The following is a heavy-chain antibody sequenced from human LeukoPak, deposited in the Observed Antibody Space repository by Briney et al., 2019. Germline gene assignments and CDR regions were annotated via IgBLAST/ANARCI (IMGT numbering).Heavy chain of an antibody. CDR2: INSDGSST. D-gene: IGHD1-1*01. CDR3: AKVGNNWDFDY. V-gene: IGHV3-74*01. Sequence: RSGGSLRLSCAASGFTFSSYWMHWVRQAPGKGLVWVSRINSDGSSTNYADSVKGRFIISRDNSKNTLYLQMNSLRAEDTAVYYCAKVGNNWDFDYWGQGTLVTVSS. CDR1: GFTFSSYW. J-gene: IGHJ4*02.